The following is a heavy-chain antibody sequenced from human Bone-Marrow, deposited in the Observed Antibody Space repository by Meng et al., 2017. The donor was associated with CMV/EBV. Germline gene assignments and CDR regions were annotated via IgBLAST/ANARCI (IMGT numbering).Heavy chain of an antibody. V-gene: IGHV1-46*01. CDR1: GYTFTSYY. D-gene: IGHD2-2*02. Sequence: ASVKVSCKASGYTFTSYYMHWVRQAPGQGLEWMGIINPSGGSTSYAQKFQGRVTMTRNTSISTAYMELSSLRSEDTAVYYCARGDCSSTSCYSNYYYGMDVWGQGTTVTVSS. CDR2: INPSGGST. J-gene: IGHJ6*02. CDR3: ARGDCSSTSCYSNYYYGMDV.